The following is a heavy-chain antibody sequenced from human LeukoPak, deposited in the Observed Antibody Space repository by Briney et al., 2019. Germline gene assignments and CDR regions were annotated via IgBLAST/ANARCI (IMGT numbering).Heavy chain of an antibody. CDR1: GYSISSGYY. CDR2: IYYSGST. J-gene: IGHJ3*02. D-gene: IGHD2-15*01. Sequence: PSETLSLTCAVSGYSISSGYYWGWIRPPPGKGLEWLGSIYYSGSTHYNPPLKSRVTISVDTSKNHLSLKLCSVTAPDTAVFFSAHALLDHDAFDIWGEGTMVSVSS. CDR3: AHALLDHDAFDI. V-gene: IGHV4-38-2*01.